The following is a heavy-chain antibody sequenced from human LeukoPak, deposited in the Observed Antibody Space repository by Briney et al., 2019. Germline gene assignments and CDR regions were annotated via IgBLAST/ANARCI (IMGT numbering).Heavy chain of an antibody. V-gene: IGHV3-30*02. CDR2: IHYDGSDK. CDR1: GFMFSSYG. Sequence: GGSLRLSCATSGFMFSSYGMHWVRKAPGKGLEWLAFIHYDGSDKNYADSVKGRFPISRDNSKKTVSLQMSSLGFDDTAIYYCAKSYYFNSYISHRRGLIDFWGQGTLVTVSS. D-gene: IGHD3-22*01. J-gene: IGHJ4*02. CDR3: AKSYYFNSYISHRRGLIDF.